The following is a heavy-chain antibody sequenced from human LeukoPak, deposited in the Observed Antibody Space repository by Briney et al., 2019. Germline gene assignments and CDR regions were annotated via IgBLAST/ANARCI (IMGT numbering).Heavy chain of an antibody. CDR1: GGSIISFY. CDR3: ARRYTGSFSYFDY. Sequence: SETLSLTRTVSGGSIISFYWIWIRQPAGKGLEWIGRISTSGSTTYNPSLKSRVTMSVDTSKNQFSLKLTSVTAADTAVYYCARRYTGSFSYFDYWGQGTLVTVSS. J-gene: IGHJ4*02. V-gene: IGHV4-4*07. CDR2: ISTSGST. D-gene: IGHD1-26*01.